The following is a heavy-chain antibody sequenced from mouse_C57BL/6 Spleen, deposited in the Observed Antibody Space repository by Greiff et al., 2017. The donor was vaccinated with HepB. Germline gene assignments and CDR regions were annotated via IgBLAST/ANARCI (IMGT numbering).Heavy chain of an antibody. CDR1: GYSFTSYY. CDR2: IYPGSGNT. D-gene: IGHD2-1*01. CDR3: ARGIYYGNYEFAY. V-gene: IGHV1-66*01. Sequence: QVQLQQSGPELVKPGASVKISCKASGYSFTSYYIHWVKQRPGQGLEWIGWIYPGSGNTKYNEKFKGKATLTADTSSSTAYMQLSSLTSEDSAVYYWARGIYYGNYEFAYWGQGTLVTVSA. J-gene: IGHJ3*01.